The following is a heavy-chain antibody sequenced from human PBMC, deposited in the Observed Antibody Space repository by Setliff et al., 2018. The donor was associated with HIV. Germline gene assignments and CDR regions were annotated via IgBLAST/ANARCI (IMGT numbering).Heavy chain of an antibody. V-gene: IGHV4-38-2*01. J-gene: IGHJ4*02. D-gene: IGHD3-16*02. CDR2: IYHSGTT. CDR1: GYSISSGYY. Sequence: SETLSLTCAVSGYSISSGYYWGWIRQPPGKGLEWIGSIYHSGTTYYNPSLKSRVTMSVDTSKNQFSLKLSSVTAADTAVYYCVRHREYSYGLYYYDYVWGNYRYTGFDYWGQGTLVTVSS. CDR3: VRHREYSYGLYYYDYVWGNYRYTGFDY.